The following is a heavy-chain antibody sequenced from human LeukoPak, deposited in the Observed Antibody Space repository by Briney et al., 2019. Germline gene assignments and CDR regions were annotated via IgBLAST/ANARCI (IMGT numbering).Heavy chain of an antibody. CDR3: ARHLPYYYDSSGYYFYYMDV. V-gene: IGHV4-39*01. Sequence: SETLSLTCTVSGGSISSSSYYWGWIRQPPGKGLEWIGSIYYSGSTYYNPSLKSRVTISVDTSKNQFSLKLSSVTAADTAVYYCARHLPYYYDSSGYYFYYMDVWGKGTTVTVSS. D-gene: IGHD3-22*01. CDR2: IYYSGST. J-gene: IGHJ6*03. CDR1: GGSISSSSYY.